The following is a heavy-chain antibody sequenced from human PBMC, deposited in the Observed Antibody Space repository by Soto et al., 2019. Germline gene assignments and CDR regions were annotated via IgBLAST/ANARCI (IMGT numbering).Heavy chain of an antibody. J-gene: IGHJ4*02. D-gene: IGHD2-15*01. CDR2: FSLSGTT. CDR3: ARGMTPLGAPAWYYFDS. Sequence: ETLSLTCTVSGAPITGSSYWSWIRQPAGKGLEWIGRFSLSGTTNYNPSLRGRVTMSADVSKNQFSLRLTSVTAADTALYYCARGMTPLGAPAWYYFDSWGQGTLVTVS. CDR1: GAPITGSSY. V-gene: IGHV4-4*07.